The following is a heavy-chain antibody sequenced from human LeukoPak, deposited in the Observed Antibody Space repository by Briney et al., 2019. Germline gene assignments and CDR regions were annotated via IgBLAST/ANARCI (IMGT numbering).Heavy chain of an antibody. Sequence: PGGSLRLSCAASGFTFSSYAMSWVRQTPVKGLEWVSAISGSGGSTYYADSVKGRFTISRDNSKNTLYLQMNSLRAEDTAVYYCSKGQGEGSSWQALDYWGQGTLVTVSS. CDR1: GFTFSSYA. D-gene: IGHD6-13*01. CDR2: ISGSGGST. V-gene: IGHV3-23*01. J-gene: IGHJ4*02. CDR3: SKGQGEGSSWQALDY.